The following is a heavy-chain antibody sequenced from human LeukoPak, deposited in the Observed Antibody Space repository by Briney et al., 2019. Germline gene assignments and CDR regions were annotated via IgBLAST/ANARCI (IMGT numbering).Heavy chain of an antibody. CDR2: IYYSGST. J-gene: IGHJ3*02. Sequence: SETLSLTCTVSGGSISSYYWSWIRQFPGKGLEWIGSIYYSGSTYYNPSLKSRVTISVDTSKNQFSLKLSSVTAADTAVYYCANGETGRDDAFDIWGQGTMVTVSS. CDR3: ANGETGRDDAFDI. D-gene: IGHD1-14*01. CDR1: GGSISSYY. V-gene: IGHV4-59*05.